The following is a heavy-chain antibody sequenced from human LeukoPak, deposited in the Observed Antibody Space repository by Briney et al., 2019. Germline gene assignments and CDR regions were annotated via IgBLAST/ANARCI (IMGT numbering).Heavy chain of an antibody. CDR1: GYTFTSYD. J-gene: IGHJ4*02. Sequence: ASVKVSCKASGYTFTSYDINWVRQATGQGLEWMGWINIYTGNPTYAQGFTGRFVFSLDTSVSTAYLQISSLKAEDTAVYYCARDAATINFDYWGQGTLVTVSS. D-gene: IGHD5-24*01. CDR2: INIYTGNP. V-gene: IGHV7-4-1*02. CDR3: ARDAATINFDY.